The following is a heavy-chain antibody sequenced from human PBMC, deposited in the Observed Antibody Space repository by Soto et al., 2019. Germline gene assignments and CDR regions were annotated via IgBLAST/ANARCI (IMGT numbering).Heavy chain of an antibody. CDR1: GGSISSSNW. Sequence: QVQLQESGPGLVKPSGTLSLTCAVSGGSISSSNWWSWVRQPPGKGLEWIGEIYHSGSTNYNPSLQSRVTISVDKSKNQFSLKLSSVTAADTAVYYCARYCISTSCYPHYFDYWGQGTLVTVSS. CDR3: ARYCISTSCYPHYFDY. J-gene: IGHJ4*02. CDR2: IYHSGST. V-gene: IGHV4-4*02. D-gene: IGHD2-2*01.